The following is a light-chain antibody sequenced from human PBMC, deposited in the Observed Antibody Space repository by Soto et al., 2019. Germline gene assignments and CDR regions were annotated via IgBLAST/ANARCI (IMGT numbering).Light chain of an antibody. Sequence: QSALTQPPSASGSPGQSVTISCTGTNSDVGGYNYVSWYQQHPGKVPKLMIYEVTKRPSGVPDRFSGSKSGNTASLTVSGLQTEDEADYYCSSYAGTAYVFGTGTKLTVL. CDR2: EVT. V-gene: IGLV2-8*01. CDR3: SSYAGTAYV. J-gene: IGLJ1*01. CDR1: NSDVGGYNY.